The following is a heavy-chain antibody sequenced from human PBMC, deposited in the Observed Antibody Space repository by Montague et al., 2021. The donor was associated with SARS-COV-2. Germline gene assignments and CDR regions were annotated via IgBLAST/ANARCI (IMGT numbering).Heavy chain of an antibody. Sequence: SETLSLTCTVSGGSINNFYWSWIRQPPRKGLEWVCYIYYRGSTNYNPSLETRVIISVYPAKTQFSLKMSSVTAADTAVYYCAREDRCNWFDPWGQGTLVIVSS. D-gene: IGHD5-24*01. CDR3: AREDRCNWFDP. J-gene: IGHJ5*02. CDR1: GGSINNFY. CDR2: IYYRGST. V-gene: IGHV4-59*12.